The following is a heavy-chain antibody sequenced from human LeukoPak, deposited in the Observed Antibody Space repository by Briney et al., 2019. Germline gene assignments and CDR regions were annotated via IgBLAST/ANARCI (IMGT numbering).Heavy chain of an antibody. CDR1: GGSISSYY. J-gene: IGHJ3*02. Sequence: SETLSLTCTVSGGSISSYYWSWIRQPPGKGLEWIGYIYYSGSTNYNPSLKSRVTISVDTSKNQFSLKLSSVTAADTAVYYYARFTSYGYLADALDIWGQGTMVTVSS. D-gene: IGHD5-18*01. V-gene: IGHV4-59*01. CDR2: IYYSGST. CDR3: ARFTSYGYLADALDI.